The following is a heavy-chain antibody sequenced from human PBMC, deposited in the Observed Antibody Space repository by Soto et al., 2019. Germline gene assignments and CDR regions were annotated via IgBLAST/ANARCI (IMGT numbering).Heavy chain of an antibody. J-gene: IGHJ6*02. CDR2: IWYDGSNK. D-gene: IGHD6-19*01. V-gene: IGHV3-33*01. Sequence: PGGSLRLSCAASGFTFSSYGMHWVRQAPGKGLEWVAVIWYDGSNKYYADSVKGRFTISRDNSKNTLYLQMNSLRAEDTAVYYCARMEVIAVAGYYYYYGMDVWGQGTTVTV. CDR1: GFTFSSYG. CDR3: ARMEVIAVAGYYYYYGMDV.